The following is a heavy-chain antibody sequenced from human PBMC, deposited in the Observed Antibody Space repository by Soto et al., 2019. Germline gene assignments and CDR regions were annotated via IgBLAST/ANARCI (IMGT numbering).Heavy chain of an antibody. V-gene: IGHV3-72*01. CDR2: TRNKANSYTT. D-gene: IGHD1-26*01. CDR3: ARDTGGSYDF. J-gene: IGHJ4*02. Sequence: EVQLVESGGGLVQPGGSLRLSCAASGFTFSDYYMDWVRQLPGKGLEWVGRTRNKANSYTTEYAPSVKGRFTSSRHDSEDSMYLQMNSLKTEDTAVYYCARDTGGSYDFWGQGALVTVSS. CDR1: GFTFSDYY.